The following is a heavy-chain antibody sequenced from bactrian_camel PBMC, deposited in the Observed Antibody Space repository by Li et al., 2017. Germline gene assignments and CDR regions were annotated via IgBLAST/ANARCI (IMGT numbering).Heavy chain of an antibody. V-gene: IGHV3S53*01. J-gene: IGHJ4*01. CDR2: IERDGQT. D-gene: IGHD1*01. Sequence: HVQLVESGGGSVQAGGSLRLSCAASGYTISDKRVGWFRQAPGKQREGVALIERDGQTCYGDSVKGRFTISKDNAQHILYLQMDSLKDEDTAVYYCAAGSSGAGYTFLRADAFPYWGPGTQVTVS. CDR1: GYTISDKR. CDR3: AAGSSGAGYTFLRADAFPY.